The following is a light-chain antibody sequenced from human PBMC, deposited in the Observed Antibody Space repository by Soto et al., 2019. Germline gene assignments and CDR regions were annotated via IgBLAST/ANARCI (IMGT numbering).Light chain of an antibody. CDR2: TAS. J-gene: IGKJ1*01. V-gene: IGKV1-5*03. CDR1: QNIDTW. Sequence: DIQMTQSPSTLSASIGDRITISCRASQNIDTWLAWYQQRPGEAPKLLIYTASNLENGVPSRFSGSGSGTAFTLTLSSLQPEDFATYYCQQYSDSSRSFGQGTKVE. CDR3: QQYSDSSRS.